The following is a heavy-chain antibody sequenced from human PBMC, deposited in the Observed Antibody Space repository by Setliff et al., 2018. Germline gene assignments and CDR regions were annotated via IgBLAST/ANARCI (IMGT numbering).Heavy chain of an antibody. CDR2: TIPIFGTT. Sequence: SVKVSCKASGGTFNSYGISWVRQAPGQGLEWMGGTIPIFGTTDYAQKFRGRVTIITDESTSTAFMQLSSLRSEDTAVYYCVREGVDSRSSTDYRYYMDVWGKGTTVTVSS. CDR1: GGTFNSYG. D-gene: IGHD3-22*01. V-gene: IGHV1-69*05. J-gene: IGHJ6*03. CDR3: VREGVDSRSSTDYRYYMDV.